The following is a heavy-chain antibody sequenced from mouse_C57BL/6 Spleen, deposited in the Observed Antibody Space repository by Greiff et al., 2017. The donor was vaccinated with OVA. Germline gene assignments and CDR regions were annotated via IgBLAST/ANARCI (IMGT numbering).Heavy chain of an antibody. CDR1: GYTFTSYW. J-gene: IGHJ3*01. Sequence: QVQLQQPGPELVKPGASVKLSCKASGYTFTSYWMHWVKQRPGQGLEWIGNINPSNGGTNYNEKFKSKATLTVDKSSSTAYMQLSSLTSEDSAVYYCARSDYGSSYWFAYWGQGTLVTVSA. D-gene: IGHD1-1*01. V-gene: IGHV1-53*01. CDR3: ARSDYGSSYWFAY. CDR2: INPSNGGT.